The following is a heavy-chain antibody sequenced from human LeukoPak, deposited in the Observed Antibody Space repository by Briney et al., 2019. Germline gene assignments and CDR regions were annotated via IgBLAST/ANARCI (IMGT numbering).Heavy chain of an antibody. V-gene: IGHV1-18*01. CDR1: GYPFENFA. J-gene: IGHJ4*02. D-gene: IGHD3-10*01. Sequence: ASVKVSCKASGYPFENFAISWVRQARGQGLEWLGWISGDKGPTHYAPKVQGRVTMTEDTSTDTAYMELSSLRSEDTAVYYCATVSDGYGSGSYYNSYWGQGTLVTVSS. CDR2: ISGDKGPT. CDR3: ATVSDGYGSGSYYNSY.